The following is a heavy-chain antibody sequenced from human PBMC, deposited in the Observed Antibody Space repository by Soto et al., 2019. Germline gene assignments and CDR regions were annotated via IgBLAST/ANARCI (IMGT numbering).Heavy chain of an antibody. CDR1: GFTFRSYG. CDR2: ISYDGSNK. D-gene: IGHD3-16*01. CDR3: AKVSVDYVWGWTIRGMDV. J-gene: IGHJ6*02. V-gene: IGHV3-30*18. Sequence: RLSWAASGFTFRSYGMHWVLQAPGKWLDWVAVISYDGSNKYYADSVKGRFTISRDNSKNTLYLQMNSLRAEDTAVYYCAKVSVDYVWGWTIRGMDVWGQVTKLAVSS.